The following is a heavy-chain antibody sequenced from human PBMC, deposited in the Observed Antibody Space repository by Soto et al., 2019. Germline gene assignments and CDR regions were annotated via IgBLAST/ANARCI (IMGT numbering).Heavy chain of an antibody. CDR2: IYYSGST. D-gene: IGHD2-15*01. Sequence: QLQLQESGPGLVKPSETLSLTCTVSGGSISSSSYYWGWIRQPPGKGLEWIGSIYYSGSTYYNPSLKSRVTISVDTSKNQFSLKLSSVTAADTAVYYCARREVVVEKGLDYWGQGTLVTVSS. CDR1: GGSISSSSYY. J-gene: IGHJ4*02. CDR3: ARREVVVEKGLDY. V-gene: IGHV4-39*01.